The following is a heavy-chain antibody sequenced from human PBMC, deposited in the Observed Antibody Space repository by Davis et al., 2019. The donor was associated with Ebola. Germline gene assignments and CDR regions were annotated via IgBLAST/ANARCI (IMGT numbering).Heavy chain of an antibody. Sequence: MPSETLSLTCTVSGGSISSYHWTWIRQPPGKGLEWIGYIYYSGNTNYNPSLKSRVTISVDTSKNQFSLKLSSVTAADTAVYYCARVAYDMYYYGMDVWGQGTTVTVSS. V-gene: IGHV4-59*01. J-gene: IGHJ6*02. CDR1: GGSISSYH. CDR3: ARVAYDMYYYGMDV. D-gene: IGHD3-22*01. CDR2: IYYSGNT.